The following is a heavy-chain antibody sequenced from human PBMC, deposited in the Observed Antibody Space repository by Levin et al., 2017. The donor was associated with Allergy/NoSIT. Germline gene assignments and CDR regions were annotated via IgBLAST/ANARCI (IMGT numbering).Heavy chain of an antibody. J-gene: IGHJ1*01. CDR3: ARGKGIAAAGTGYFQH. Sequence: ASVKVSCKASGYTFTSYAMHWVRQAPGQRLEWMGWINAGNGNTKYSQKFQGRVTITRDTSASTAYMELSSLRSEDTAVYYCARGKGIAAAGTGYFQHWGQGTLVTVSS. V-gene: IGHV1-3*01. D-gene: IGHD6-13*01. CDR1: GYTFTSYA. CDR2: INAGNGNT.